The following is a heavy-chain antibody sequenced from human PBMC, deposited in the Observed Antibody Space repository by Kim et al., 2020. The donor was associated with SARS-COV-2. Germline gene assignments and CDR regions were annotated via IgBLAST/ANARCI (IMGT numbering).Heavy chain of an antibody. Sequence: QKFQGRVPMTEDTSTDTAYMELSSLRSEDTAVYYCATVIGGSHALPAFDIWGQGTMVTVSS. V-gene: IGHV1-24*01. J-gene: IGHJ3*02. D-gene: IGHD1-26*01. CDR3: ATVIGGSHALPAFDI.